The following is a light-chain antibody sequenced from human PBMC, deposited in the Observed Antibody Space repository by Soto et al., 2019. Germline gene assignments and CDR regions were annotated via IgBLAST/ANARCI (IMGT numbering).Light chain of an antibody. CDR3: MQSLQTPWT. CDR2: LGS. Sequence: DIVMTQSPLSLPVTPGEPASIYCRSSQSLLYSNGYNYLDWYLQKPGQSPQLLIYLGSDRASGVPDRCSGSGSGTDFTLKISRVEAEDVGVYYCMQSLQTPWTFGQGTKVEIK. CDR1: QSLLYSNGYNY. V-gene: IGKV2-28*01. J-gene: IGKJ1*01.